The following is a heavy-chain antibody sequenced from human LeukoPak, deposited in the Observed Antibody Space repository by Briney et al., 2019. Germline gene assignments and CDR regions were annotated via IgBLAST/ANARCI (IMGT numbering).Heavy chain of an antibody. CDR1: GGSISSSSYY. V-gene: IGHV4-39*07. CDR2: IYYSGST. J-gene: IGHJ6*03. D-gene: IGHD7-27*01. Sequence: TSETLSLTCTVSGGSISSSSYYWGWIRQPPGKGLEWIGSIYYSGSTYYNPSLKSRVTISVDTSKNQFSLKLSSVTAADTAVYYCARVLTNWGAPYYYYYYMDVWGKGTTVTVSS. CDR3: ARVLTNWGAPYYYYYYMDV.